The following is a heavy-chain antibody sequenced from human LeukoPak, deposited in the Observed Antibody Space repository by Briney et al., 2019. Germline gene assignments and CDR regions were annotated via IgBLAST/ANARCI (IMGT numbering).Heavy chain of an antibody. V-gene: IGHV4-34*01. CDR3: ARVVQNSGTIDY. CDR1: GGSFSGYY. Sequence: KTSETLSLTCAVYGGSFSGYYWSWIRQPPGKGLEWIGEINHSGSTNYNPSLKSRVTISVDTSKNQFSLKLSSVTAADSALYYCARVVQNSGTIDYWGQGTLVTVSS. D-gene: IGHD3-10*01. CDR2: INHSGST. J-gene: IGHJ4*02.